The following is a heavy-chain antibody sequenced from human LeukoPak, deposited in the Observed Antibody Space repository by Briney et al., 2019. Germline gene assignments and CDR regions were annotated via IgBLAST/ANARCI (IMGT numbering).Heavy chain of an antibody. J-gene: IGHJ6*03. CDR2: IIPIFGTA. V-gene: IGHV1-69*01. CDR3: AALHYYDSSGYYYSRYYYMDV. Sequence: SVKVSCKASGGTFSSYAISWVRQAPGQGLEWMGGIIPIFGTANYAQEFQGRVTITADESTSTAYMELSSLRSEDTAVYYCAALHYYDSSGYYYSRYYYMDVWGKGTTVTVSS. D-gene: IGHD3-22*01. CDR1: GGTFSSYA.